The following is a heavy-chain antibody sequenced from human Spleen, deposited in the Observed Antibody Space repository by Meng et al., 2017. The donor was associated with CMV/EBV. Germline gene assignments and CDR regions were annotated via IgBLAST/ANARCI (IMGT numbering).Heavy chain of an antibody. D-gene: IGHD3-16*01. J-gene: IGHJ6*02. CDR2: IIPIFGTA. V-gene: IGHV1-69*05. CDR1: GGTFSSYA. Sequence: SVKVSCKASGGTFSSYAISWVRQAPGQGLEWMGGIIPIFGTANYAQKFQGRVTITTDESTSTAYMELSSLRSEDTAVYYCARFGVEFRSMDVWGQGTTVTVSS. CDR3: ARFGVEFRSMDV.